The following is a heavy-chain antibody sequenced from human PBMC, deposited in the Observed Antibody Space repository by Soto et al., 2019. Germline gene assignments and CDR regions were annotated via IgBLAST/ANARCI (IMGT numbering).Heavy chain of an antibody. J-gene: IGHJ4*02. Sequence: EVQLLESGGGLVQPGGSLRLSCAASGFTFSSYAMSWVRQAPGKGLEWVSAISGSGGSTYYADSVKGRFTTSRDTSKNTLYLQMNSLRAEDTAVYYCAKFRPASGVRHKYYFDYWGQGTLVTVSS. CDR3: AKFRPASGVRHKYYFDY. CDR2: ISGSGGST. CDR1: GFTFSSYA. D-gene: IGHD3-10*01. V-gene: IGHV3-23*01.